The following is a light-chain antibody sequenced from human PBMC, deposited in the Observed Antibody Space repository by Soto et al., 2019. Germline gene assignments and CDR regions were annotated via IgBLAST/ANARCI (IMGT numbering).Light chain of an antibody. CDR3: QQYDGSPT. CDR1: QSVSSSY. Sequence: EIVLTQSPGTLSLSPGERATLSCRASQSVSSSYLAWYQQKPGQAPSLLIYGASSRATGIPDRFSGSGSGTDFTLTISGLEPEDFAVYSCQQYDGSPTFGGGTKVDIK. CDR2: GAS. V-gene: IGKV3-20*01. J-gene: IGKJ4*01.